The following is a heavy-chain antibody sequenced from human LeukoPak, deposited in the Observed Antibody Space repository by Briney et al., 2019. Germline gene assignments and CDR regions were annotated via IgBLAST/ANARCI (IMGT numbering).Heavy chain of an antibody. CDR1: AYTFTGHY. CDR3: ERLSSIAAAVGY. V-gene: IGHV1-2*02. CDR2: INPNSGGT. Sequence: SVTVSCKASAYTFTGHYMRLVRQAPGQGLEWMGWINPNSGGTNYEQKLQGRVTLTRDTSISTAYMELSRLRSDNTDVYYCERLSSIAAAVGYWGQGTLVTVSS. D-gene: IGHD6-13*01. J-gene: IGHJ4*02.